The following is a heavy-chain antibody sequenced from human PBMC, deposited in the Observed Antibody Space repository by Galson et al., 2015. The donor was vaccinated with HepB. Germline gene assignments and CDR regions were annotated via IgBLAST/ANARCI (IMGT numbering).Heavy chain of an antibody. J-gene: IGHJ4*02. CDR2: INAGNGNT. Sequence: SVKVSCKASGYTFTDYGITWVRQAPGQSLEWMGWINAGNGNTKYSQKFQGRVTITRDTSASIAYMELSSLRSEDTAVYYCARDRDIVVVPGVFDYWGQGTLVTVSS. V-gene: IGHV1-3*01. CDR3: ARDRDIVVVPGVFDY. CDR1: GYTFTDYG. D-gene: IGHD2-2*01.